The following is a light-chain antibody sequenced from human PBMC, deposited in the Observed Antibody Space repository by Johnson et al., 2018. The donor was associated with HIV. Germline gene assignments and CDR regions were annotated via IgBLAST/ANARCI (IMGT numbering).Light chain of an antibody. J-gene: IGLJ1*01. CDR2: ENN. V-gene: IGLV1-51*02. CDR1: SSNIGNNY. Sequence: QSMLTQPPSVSAAPGQKVTISCSGSSSNIGNNYVSWYQQLPGTAPKLLIYENNKRPSGIPDRFSGSKSGTSATLGITGLQTGDEADYYCGTWDSSLTAHYVFGTGTKVNVL. CDR3: GTWDSSLTAHYV.